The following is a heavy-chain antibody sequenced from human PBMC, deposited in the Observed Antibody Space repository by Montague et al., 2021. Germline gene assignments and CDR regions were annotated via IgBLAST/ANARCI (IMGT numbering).Heavy chain of an antibody. J-gene: IGHJ3*02. CDR3: ARDTTTDGFDI. CDR1: GGSISNYF. D-gene: IGHD1-1*01. V-gene: IGHV4-59*13. Sequence: SETLSLTCTVSGGSISNYFWTWIRQPPGKGPEWIGFISHSGRTNFNPSLKSRVTISLDTSKNQFSPNLSSVTAADTAVYYCARDTTTDGFDIWGQGTMVTVSS. CDR2: ISHSGRT.